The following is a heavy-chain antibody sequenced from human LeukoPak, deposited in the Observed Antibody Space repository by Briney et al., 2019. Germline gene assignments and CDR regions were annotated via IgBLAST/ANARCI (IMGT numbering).Heavy chain of an antibody. CDR2: ISSSGSTI. CDR3: ATRDLYYYDSSGYYPFGY. CDR1: GFTFSDYY. D-gene: IGHD3-22*01. Sequence: PGGSLRLSCAASGFTFSDYYMSWIRQAPGKGLEWVSYISSSGSTIYYADSVKGRFTISRDNAKNSLYLQMNSLIAEDTAVYYCATRDLYYYDSSGYYPFGYWGQGTLVTVSS. J-gene: IGHJ4*02. V-gene: IGHV3-11*04.